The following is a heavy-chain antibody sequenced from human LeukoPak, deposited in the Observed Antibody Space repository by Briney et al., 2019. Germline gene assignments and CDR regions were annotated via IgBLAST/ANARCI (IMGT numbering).Heavy chain of an antibody. D-gene: IGHD4-17*01. CDR1: GGSISSYY. Sequence: SETLSLTCTVSGGSISSYYWSWIRQPPGKGLEWIGYIYYSGSTNYNPSLKSRVTISVDTSKNQFSLKLSSVTAADTAVYYCASGDYGDYEGTFDIWGQGTMVTVSS. J-gene: IGHJ3*02. CDR3: ASGDYGDYEGTFDI. CDR2: IYYSGST. V-gene: IGHV4-59*01.